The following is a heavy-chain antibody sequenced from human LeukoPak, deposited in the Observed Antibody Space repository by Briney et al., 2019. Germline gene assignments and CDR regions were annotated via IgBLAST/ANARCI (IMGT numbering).Heavy chain of an antibody. CDR3: AKIGANVGF. J-gene: IGHJ4*02. Sequence: GGSLRLSCAASGFTFSTSVMHWVRQAPGKGLEWLSFIRFDGSEKYYADSVKGRFTISRDNSKNTLYLQMNSLRAEDTAVYYCAKIGANVGFWGQGTLVTVSS. V-gene: IGHV3-30*02. CDR1: GFTFSTSV. D-gene: IGHD4/OR15-4a*01. CDR2: IRFDGSEK.